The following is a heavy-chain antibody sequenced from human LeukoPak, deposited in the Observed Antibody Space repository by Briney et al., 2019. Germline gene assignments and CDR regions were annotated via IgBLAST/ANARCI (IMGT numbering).Heavy chain of an antibody. J-gene: IGHJ5*02. V-gene: IGHV3-30-3*01. CDR2: ISYDGSNK. CDR3: ARDGHYGDSRINWFDP. Sequence: HPGGSLRLSCAASGFTFSSYAMHWVRQAPGKGLEWVAVISYDGSNKYYADSVKGRFTISRDNSKNTLYLQMNSLRAEDTAVYYCARDGHYGDSRINWFDPWGQGTLVTVSS. D-gene: IGHD4-17*01. CDR1: GFTFSSYA.